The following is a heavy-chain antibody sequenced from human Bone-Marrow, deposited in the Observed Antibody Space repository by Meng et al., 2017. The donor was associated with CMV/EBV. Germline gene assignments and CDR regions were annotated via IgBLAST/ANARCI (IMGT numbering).Heavy chain of an antibody. D-gene: IGHD6-19*01. J-gene: IGHJ4*02. CDR1: GFTFSSYA. CDR3: AREESSGWNRTFYFDF. Sequence: GESLKISCAASGFTFSSYAMSWVRQAPGKGLEWVSAMSGSGGSTYYADSVKGRITISRDNAKNSLHLQMNSLRSEDTAVYYCAREESSGWNRTFYFDFWGQGALVTFSS. V-gene: IGHV3-23*01. CDR2: MSGSGGST.